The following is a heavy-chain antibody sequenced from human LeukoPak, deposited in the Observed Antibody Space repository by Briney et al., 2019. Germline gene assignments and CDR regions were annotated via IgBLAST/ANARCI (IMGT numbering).Heavy chain of an antibody. CDR3: AKGPSVLLWFGELEYAFDI. CDR2: ISYDGSNK. D-gene: IGHD3-10*01. V-gene: IGHV3-30*18. CDR1: GFTFSSYA. Sequence: GGSLRLSCAASGFTFSSYAMSWVRQAPGKGLEWVAVISYDGSNKYYADSVKGRFTISRDNSKNTLYLQMNSLRAEDTAVYYCAKGPSVLLWFGELEYAFDIWGQGTMVTVSS. J-gene: IGHJ3*02.